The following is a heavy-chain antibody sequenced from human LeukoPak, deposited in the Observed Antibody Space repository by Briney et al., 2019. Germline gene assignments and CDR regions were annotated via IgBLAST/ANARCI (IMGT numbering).Heavy chain of an antibody. Sequence: SDTLSLTCTVSGYSISSGYYWGWIRQPPGKGLDWIATIHHTGNTHYNPSLKSRVTISVDTSKNQFSLKLNSVTAADTAVYYCARRHKVGAGDALDIWGQGTMVTVSS. V-gene: IGHV4-38-2*02. J-gene: IGHJ3*02. CDR3: ARRHKVGAGDALDI. D-gene: IGHD3-10*01. CDR2: IHHTGNT. CDR1: GYSISSGYY.